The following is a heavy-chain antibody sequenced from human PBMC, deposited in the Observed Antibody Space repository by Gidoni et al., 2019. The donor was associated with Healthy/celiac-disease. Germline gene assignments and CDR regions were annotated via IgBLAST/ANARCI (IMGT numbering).Heavy chain of an antibody. CDR2: LWYDGSNK. Sequence: QVQLVESGGGVVQPGRALRLACAASGFTFICYGMHWVRQAPGKGLELVAVLWYDGSNKYYADSVKGRFTISRDNSKNTVYLQMNSLRAEDTAVYYCARGDSSWYIDYWGQGTLVTVSS. J-gene: IGHJ4*02. CDR3: ARGDSSWYIDY. D-gene: IGHD6-13*01. V-gene: IGHV3-33*01. CDR1: GFTFICYG.